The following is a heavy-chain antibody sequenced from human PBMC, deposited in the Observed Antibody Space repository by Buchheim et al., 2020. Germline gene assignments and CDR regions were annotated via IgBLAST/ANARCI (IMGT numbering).Heavy chain of an antibody. CDR2: ISSSSSYI. D-gene: IGHD3-3*01. V-gene: IGHV3-21*01. CDR3: ARVKEWLSPRAYYGMDV. CDR1: GFTFSSYS. Sequence: EVQLVESGGGLVKPGGSLRLSCAASGFTFSSYSMNWVRQAPGKGLEWVSSISSSSSYIYYADSVKGRFTIYRDNARNSLYLQMNSLRAEDTAVYYCARVKEWLSPRAYYGMDVWGQGTT. J-gene: IGHJ6*02.